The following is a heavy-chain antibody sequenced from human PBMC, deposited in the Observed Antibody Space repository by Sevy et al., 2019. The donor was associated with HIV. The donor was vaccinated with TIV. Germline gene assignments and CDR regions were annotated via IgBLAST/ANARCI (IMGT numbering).Heavy chain of an antibody. CDR3: SGENAWGRGYS. CDR2: IYYNGNN. CDR1: GGSITSLY. V-gene: IGHV4-59*08. D-gene: IGHD1-26*01. J-gene: IGHJ4*02. Sequence: SETLSLTCAVSGGSITSLYWNWIRQPPGKGLEWIANIYYNGNNNYNPSLKSRVTLSLDTSKHQFCLRVSAVAAADTAMYYCSGENAWGRGYSWGQGTLVTVSS.